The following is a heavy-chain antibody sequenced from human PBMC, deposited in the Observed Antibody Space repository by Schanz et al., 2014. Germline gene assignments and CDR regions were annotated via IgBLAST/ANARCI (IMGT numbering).Heavy chain of an antibody. CDR1: VYSLTSYV. Sequence: QVQLVQSGAAAKKPAASVKFPCRVPVYSLTSYVITRVCQAPAEGLEWLRWFRAYNGNTNYAQKLQGKFTRTTDTSTSAAYMKLRSLRSDGTAVYYCARDNLVSSSWYNYYGMDVWGQGTSVTVS. D-gene: IGHD6-13*01. J-gene: IGHJ6*02. V-gene: IGHV1-18*01. CDR2: FRAYNGNT. CDR3: ARDNLVSSSWYNYYGMDV.